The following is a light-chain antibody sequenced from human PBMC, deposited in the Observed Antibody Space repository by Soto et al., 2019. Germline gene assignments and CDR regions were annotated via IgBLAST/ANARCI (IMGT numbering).Light chain of an antibody. CDR3: SSYGGNNNVV. CDR1: SRDVGGVNF. CDR2: DVS. J-gene: IGLJ3*02. Sequence: QSDLTQPPSASGSPGQSVTIPCTGTSRDVGGVNFVSWYQKHPGKAPKLMIFDVSKRPSGVPDRFSGSKSGNTASLTVSGLQAEDEADYYCSSYGGNNNVVFGGGTQLTVL. V-gene: IGLV2-8*01.